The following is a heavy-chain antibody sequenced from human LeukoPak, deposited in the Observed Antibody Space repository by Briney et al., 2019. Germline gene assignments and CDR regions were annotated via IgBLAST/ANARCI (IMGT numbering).Heavy chain of an antibody. CDR1: GFTFSGYG. D-gene: IGHD2-2*01. CDR3: AKDPDSTHWDLAFDI. J-gene: IGHJ3*02. V-gene: IGHV3-30*02. CDR2: IRYDGSNK. Sequence: GGSLRLSCAASGFTFSGYGMHWVRQAPGKGLEWVAFIRYDGSNKYYADSVKGRFTISRDNSKSTLYLQMNSLRGEDTALYYCAKDPDSTHWDLAFDIWGQGTMVTVS.